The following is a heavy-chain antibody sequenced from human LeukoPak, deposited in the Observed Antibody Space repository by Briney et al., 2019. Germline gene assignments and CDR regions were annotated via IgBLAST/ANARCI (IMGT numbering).Heavy chain of an antibody. Sequence: PSETLSLTCTVSGGSISNYYWSWIRQPPGKGLEWVSLMYAGGTTYYSDSVKGRFTISRDNSKNTLYLQMNSLRAEDTAVYYCASYRSSGLDWGQGTLVTVSS. V-gene: IGHV3-53*01. CDR3: ASYRSSGLD. J-gene: IGHJ4*02. CDR1: GGSISNYY. CDR2: MYAGGTT. D-gene: IGHD6-13*01.